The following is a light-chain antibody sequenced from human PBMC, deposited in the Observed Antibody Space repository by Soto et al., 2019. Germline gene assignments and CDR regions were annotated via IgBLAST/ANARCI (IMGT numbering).Light chain of an antibody. V-gene: IGKV3-20*01. CDR1: QTISNNY. Sequence: EAVLTQSPGTVSLSPGERATLSCRATQTISNNYLAWYQQKPGQAPRLLIYGVFNRATGIPDRFSGSGSGTDFTLTISRLEPGDSAVYYCQHYDGSPRTFGQGTKLEIK. CDR2: GVF. CDR3: QHYDGSPRT. J-gene: IGKJ2*01.